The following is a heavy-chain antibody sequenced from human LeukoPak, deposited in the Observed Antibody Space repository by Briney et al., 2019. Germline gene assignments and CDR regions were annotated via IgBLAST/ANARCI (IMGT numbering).Heavy chain of an antibody. Sequence: ASVKVSCKASGYTFTSYAMNWVRQAPGQGLEWMGWINTNTGNPTYAQGFTGRFVFSLDTSVSTAYLQISSLKAEDTAVYYCARDGGIVATIEGDYYGMDVWGQGTTVTVSS. J-gene: IGHJ6*02. V-gene: IGHV7-4-1*02. CDR2: INTNTGNP. CDR3: ARDGGIVATIEGDYYGMDV. CDR1: GYTFTSYA. D-gene: IGHD5-12*01.